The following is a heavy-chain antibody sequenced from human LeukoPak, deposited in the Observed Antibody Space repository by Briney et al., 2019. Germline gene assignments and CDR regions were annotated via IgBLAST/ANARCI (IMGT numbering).Heavy chain of an antibody. J-gene: IGHJ5*02. Sequence: GASVNVSCKASGYTFTGYYMHWVRQAPGQGLEWMGRINPNSGGTNYAQKFQGRVTMTRDTSISTAYMELSRLRSDDTAVYYCARDRVGSQGFDPWGQGTLVTVSS. CDR3: ARDRVGSQGFDP. CDR2: INPNSGGT. D-gene: IGHD1-26*01. CDR1: GYTFTGYY. V-gene: IGHV1-2*06.